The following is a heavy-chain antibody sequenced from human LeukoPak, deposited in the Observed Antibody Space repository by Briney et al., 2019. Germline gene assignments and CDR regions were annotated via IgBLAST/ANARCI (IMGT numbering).Heavy chain of an antibody. CDR1: GGTFSTYA. J-gene: IGHJ3*02. Sequence: SVKVSCKASGGTFSTYAISWVRQAPGQGLEWMGGIIPIFGSANYAQKFQGRVTITADKSTSTAYMELSSLRSEDTAVYYCARVASTTRRHDVFDIWGQGTMVIVSS. V-gene: IGHV1-69*06. CDR2: IIPIFGSA. D-gene: IGHD1-1*01. CDR3: ARVASTTRRHDVFDI.